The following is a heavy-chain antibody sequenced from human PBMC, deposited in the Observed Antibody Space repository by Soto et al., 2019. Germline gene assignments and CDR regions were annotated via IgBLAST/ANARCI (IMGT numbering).Heavy chain of an antibody. J-gene: IGHJ4*02. Sequence: QMQLVQSGPEVKKPGTSVKVSCKASGFTFTSSAVQWVRQARGQRLEWIGWIVVGSGNTNYAQKFQERVTITRDMSTSTAYMELSSLRSEDTAVYYCAAAPAYSTFPDDYWGQGTLVTVSS. CDR2: IVVGSGNT. CDR3: AAAPAYSTFPDDY. CDR1: GFTFTSSA. V-gene: IGHV1-58*01. D-gene: IGHD3-16*01.